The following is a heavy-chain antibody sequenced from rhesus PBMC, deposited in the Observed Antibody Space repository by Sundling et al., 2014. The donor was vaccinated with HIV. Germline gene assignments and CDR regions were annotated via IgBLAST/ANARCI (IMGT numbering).Heavy chain of an antibody. D-gene: IGHD2-27*01. CDR1: GYTFTSYA. V-gene: IGHV7-114*01. J-gene: IGHJ4*01. Sequence: QVQLVQSGAEVKQPGASVKVSCKASGYTFTSYAMNWVRQAHGQRLEWMGWINTDTGNPTYAQGFKERFTFSMDTSISTAYLQISSLKTEDTAVYYCARHTGRAAAIFDYWGQGVLVTVSS. CDR2: INTDTGNP. CDR3: ARHTGRAAAIFDY.